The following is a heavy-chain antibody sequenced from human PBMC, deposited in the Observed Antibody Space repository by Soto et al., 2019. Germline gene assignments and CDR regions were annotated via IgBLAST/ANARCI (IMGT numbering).Heavy chain of an antibody. J-gene: IGHJ4*02. Sequence: QVQLQESGPGLVKPSQTLSLTCTVSGGSISSGGYYWSWIRQHPGKGLEWIGYIYYSGSTYYNPSLKSRVTISVDTSKNQFSLKLSSVTAADTAVYYCARDSSGYYYDLGRGYFDYWGQGTLVTVSS. V-gene: IGHV4-31*03. D-gene: IGHD3-22*01. CDR2: IYYSGST. CDR1: GGSISSGGYY. CDR3: ARDSSGYYYDLGRGYFDY.